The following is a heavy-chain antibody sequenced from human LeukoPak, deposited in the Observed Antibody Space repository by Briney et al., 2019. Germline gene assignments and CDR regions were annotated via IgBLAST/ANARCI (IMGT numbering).Heavy chain of an antibody. CDR3: ARESWSDSVAFDI. J-gene: IGHJ3*02. D-gene: IGHD3-3*01. Sequence: GGSLRLSCAASGFTFSNYWMHWVRQAPGKGLVWVSRINSDASSTRYADSVKGRFAISRDSSKRTLYLQMNSLRAEDTAMYYCARESWSDSVAFDIWGLGTMVIVSS. CDR1: GFTFSNYW. CDR2: INSDASST. V-gene: IGHV3-74*01.